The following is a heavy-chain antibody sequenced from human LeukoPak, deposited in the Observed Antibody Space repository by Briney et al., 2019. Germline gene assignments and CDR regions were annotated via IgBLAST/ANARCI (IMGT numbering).Heavy chain of an antibody. J-gene: IGHJ4*02. V-gene: IGHV4-34*01. Sequence: SETLSLTCTVYGGSLSDYYWSWIRQPPGKGLEWIWEINHSGSTNHNPSLKSRVTISVDTSKNQFSLKLRSVTAADTAVYYCASRLRDSSGYYSGFDYWGQGTLVTVSS. CDR2: INHSGST. CDR1: GGSLSDYY. D-gene: IGHD3-22*01. CDR3: ASRLRDSSGYYSGFDY.